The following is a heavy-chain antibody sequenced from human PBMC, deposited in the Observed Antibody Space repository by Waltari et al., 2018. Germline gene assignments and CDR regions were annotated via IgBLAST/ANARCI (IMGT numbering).Heavy chain of an antibody. J-gene: IGHJ4*02. CDR3: AKSEAVAGEFDY. CDR1: GFTFSSYA. D-gene: IGHD6-19*01. Sequence: EVQLLESGGGLGPGGSLRLSCEASGFTFSSYAMSWVRQGPGKGLEWVSGVSGSGGSTYYADSVKGRFTISRDNAKNTLYVQMNSLRAEDTAVYYCAKSEAVAGEFDYWGQGTLVTVSS. V-gene: IGHV3-23*01. CDR2: VSGSGGST.